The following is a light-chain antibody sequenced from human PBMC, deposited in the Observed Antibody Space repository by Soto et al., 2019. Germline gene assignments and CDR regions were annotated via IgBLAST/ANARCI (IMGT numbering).Light chain of an antibody. CDR1: SSDVGGYNL. J-gene: IGLJ7*01. CDR2: EVS. V-gene: IGLV2-23*02. CDR3: CSYAGTSTHTV. Sequence: QSALTQPASVSGSPGQSLTISCTGTSSDVGGYNLVSWYQQHPGKAPKLMISEVSKRPSGIADRFSGSKSGSTASLTISGLQAEDEADYYCCSYAGTSTHTVFGGGTQLAVL.